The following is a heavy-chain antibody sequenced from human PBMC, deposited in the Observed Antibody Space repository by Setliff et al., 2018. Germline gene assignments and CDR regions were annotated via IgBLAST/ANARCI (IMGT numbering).Heavy chain of an antibody. Sequence: PGESLKISCKGSGYTFSNYWIGWVRQMPGKGLEWMGILKPGDSGIRYSPSFQGQVTFSSDKSINTAYLHLSSLKASDTAMYYCAREHVSGHSEYWGQGTLVTVS. J-gene: IGHJ4*02. CDR1: GYTFSNYW. V-gene: IGHV5-51*01. CDR2: LKPGDSGI. D-gene: IGHD1-26*01. CDR3: AREHVSGHSEY.